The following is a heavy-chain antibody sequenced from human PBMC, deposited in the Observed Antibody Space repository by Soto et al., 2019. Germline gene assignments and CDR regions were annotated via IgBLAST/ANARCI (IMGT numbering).Heavy chain of an antibody. CDR2: ISAYNGNK. Sequence: QVQLVQSGAEVKKPGASVKVSCKASGYTFTSYGISWVRQAPGQGLEGMGWISAYNGNKKYAQTLQGRVTMTTDTSTSTGYMELRSLRSDDTAVYYCAGDLGQQLFDYWGQGTLVTVSS. D-gene: IGHD6-13*01. J-gene: IGHJ4*02. V-gene: IGHV1-18*01. CDR3: AGDLGQQLFDY. CDR1: GYTFTSYG.